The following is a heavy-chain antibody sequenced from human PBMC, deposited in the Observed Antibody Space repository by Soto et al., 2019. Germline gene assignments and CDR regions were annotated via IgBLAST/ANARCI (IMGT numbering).Heavy chain of an antibody. D-gene: IGHD1-26*01. CDR2: ISYDGSNK. Sequence: GGSLRLSCAASGFTFSIYGMHWVRQAPGKGLEWVAVISYDGSNKYYADSVKGRFTISRDNSKNTLYLQMNSLRAEDTAVYYCAKDVVGVTPSYYHGMDVWGQGPTVTVSS. CDR3: AKDVVGVTPSYYHGMDV. V-gene: IGHV3-30*18. J-gene: IGHJ6*02. CDR1: GFTFSIYG.